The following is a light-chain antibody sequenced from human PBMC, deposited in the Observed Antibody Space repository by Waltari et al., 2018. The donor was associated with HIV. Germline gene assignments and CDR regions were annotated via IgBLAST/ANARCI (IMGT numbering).Light chain of an antibody. CDR2: KDI. V-gene: IGLV3-25*03. CDR3: QSADSSDTFV. Sequence: SYELTQPPSVSVSPGQTARIPCSGDALPKQYAYWYQQKPGQAPIWVIYKDIERPSGIPERYSGSSSWTTVTLTFSGVQAEDEADYYCQSADSSDTFVFGSGTKVTVL. J-gene: IGLJ1*01. CDR1: ALPKQY.